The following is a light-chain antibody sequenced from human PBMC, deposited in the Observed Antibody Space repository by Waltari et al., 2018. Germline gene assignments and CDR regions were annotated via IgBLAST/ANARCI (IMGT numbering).Light chain of an antibody. CDR3: QQYSDWPYT. J-gene: IGKJ2*01. V-gene: IGKV3-15*01. Sequence: IVLAQSPTSLSVSPGERTTLSCRASQSVSNNLAWYQQKPGQAPRLLVYDASTRATGFPARFSGSGSGTEFTLTISSLQSEDFAVYYCQQYSDWPYTFGQGTKVGIK. CDR1: QSVSNN. CDR2: DAS.